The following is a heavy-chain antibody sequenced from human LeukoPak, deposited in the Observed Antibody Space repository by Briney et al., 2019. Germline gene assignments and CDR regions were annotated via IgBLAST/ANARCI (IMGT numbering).Heavy chain of an antibody. Sequence: GGSLRLSCAASGFTFSSYAMSWVRQAPGKGLEWVSAISGSGDSTYYADSVKGRFTISRDNSKNTLYLQMNSLRAEDTAVYYCAKSRWPPTYYYDSSGYLFDYWGQGTLVTVSS. CDR3: AKSRWPPTYYYDSSGYLFDY. J-gene: IGHJ4*02. V-gene: IGHV3-23*01. CDR2: ISGSGDST. CDR1: GFTFSSYA. D-gene: IGHD3-22*01.